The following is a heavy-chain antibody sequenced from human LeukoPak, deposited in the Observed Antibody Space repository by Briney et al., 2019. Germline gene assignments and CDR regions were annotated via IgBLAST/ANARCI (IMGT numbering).Heavy chain of an antibody. D-gene: IGHD5-18*01. Sequence: SETLSLTCTVSGGSISSSSYYWGWIRQPPGKGLEWIGSIYYSGSTYYNPSLKSRVTISVDTSKNQFSLKLSSVTAADTAVYYCARGQRIQLWLRRTWFDPWGQGTLVTVSS. J-gene: IGHJ5*02. CDR1: GGSISSSSYY. V-gene: IGHV4-39*07. CDR3: ARGQRIQLWLRRTWFDP. CDR2: IYYSGST.